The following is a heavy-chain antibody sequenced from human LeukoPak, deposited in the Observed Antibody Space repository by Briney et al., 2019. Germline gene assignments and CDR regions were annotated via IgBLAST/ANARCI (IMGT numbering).Heavy chain of an antibody. V-gene: IGHV3-23*01. CDR3: AKEMFCSSTSCYRFPTGDY. J-gene: IGHJ4*02. CDR1: GFTFSGYA. CDR2: MSGSGGST. Sequence: GGSLRLSCAASGFTFSGYAMSWVRQAPGKGLEWVSAMSGSGGSTYYADSVKGRFTISRDNSKNTLYLQMNSLRAEDTAVYYCAKEMFCSSTSCYRFPTGDYWGQGTLVTVSS. D-gene: IGHD2-2*02.